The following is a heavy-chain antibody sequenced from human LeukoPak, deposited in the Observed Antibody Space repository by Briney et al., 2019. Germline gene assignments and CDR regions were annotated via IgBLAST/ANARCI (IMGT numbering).Heavy chain of an antibody. CDR1: GFTFSSYW. CDR2: IKQDGSEK. V-gene: IGHV3-7*01. CDR3: ARVDGPDYYDSSGYYYYYYGMDV. J-gene: IGHJ6*02. D-gene: IGHD3-22*01. Sequence: PGGSLRLSCAASGFTFSSYWMSWVRQAPGKGLEWVANIKQDGSEKYYVDSVKGRFTISRDNAKNSLYLQMNSLRAEDTAVYYCARVDGPDYYDSSGYYYYYYGMDVWGQGTTVTVSS.